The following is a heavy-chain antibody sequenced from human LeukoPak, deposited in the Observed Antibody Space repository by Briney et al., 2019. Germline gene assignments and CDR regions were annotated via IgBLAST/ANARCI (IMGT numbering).Heavy chain of an antibody. CDR2: TMPTFDTA. V-gene: IGHV1-69*13. J-gene: IGHJ4*02. Sequence: SVKVSCKASGGTFSSYPISWVRQAPGQGLEWMGGTMPTFDTANYAQKFQGRVTITADESTSTAYMELSSLRSEDTAVYYCARGYSSSWYLGFDYWGQGTLVTVSS. CDR1: GGTFSSYP. D-gene: IGHD6-13*01. CDR3: ARGYSSSWYLGFDY.